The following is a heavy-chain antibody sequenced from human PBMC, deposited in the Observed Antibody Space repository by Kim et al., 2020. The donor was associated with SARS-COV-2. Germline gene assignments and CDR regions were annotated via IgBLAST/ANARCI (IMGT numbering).Heavy chain of an antibody. V-gene: IGHV4-59*01. CDR2: IHYSGNT. CDR3: SRGGNSHASCRYYIDY. CDR1: GAFNSDFY. D-gene: IGHD3-16*01. J-gene: IGHJ4*01. Sequence: SETLSLTCTVSGAFNSDFYWTWIRQSPGKGLEWIGYIHYSGNTNFNPSLKSRITISIDTSRNQFSMKLNSLTAADTAVYYCSRGGNSHASCRYYIDYWG.